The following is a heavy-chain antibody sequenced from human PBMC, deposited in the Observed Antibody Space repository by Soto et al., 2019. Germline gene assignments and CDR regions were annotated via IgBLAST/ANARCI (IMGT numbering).Heavy chain of an antibody. Sequence: QVQLVQSGAEVKKPGSSVKVSCKASGGTFSSYAISWVRQAPGQGLEWMGGIIPIFGTANYAQKFQGRVTITADKSTSTAYMDLSSMRSEDTAEYDCARGEPSITMIVVAPNWHFDLWGRGTLVTVSS. V-gene: IGHV1-69*06. CDR2: IIPIFGTA. D-gene: IGHD3-22*01. CDR1: GGTFSSYA. J-gene: IGHJ2*01. CDR3: ARGEPSITMIVVAPNWHFDL.